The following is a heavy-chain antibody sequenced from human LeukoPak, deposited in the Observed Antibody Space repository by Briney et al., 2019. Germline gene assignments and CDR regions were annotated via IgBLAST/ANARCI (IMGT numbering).Heavy chain of an antibody. CDR3: TSGTLSYYYMDV. J-gene: IGHJ6*03. D-gene: IGHD1-14*01. CDR2: IHNSGIT. CDR1: GVSISSYY. V-gene: IGHV4-59*01. Sequence: SETLSLTCTVSGVSISSYYWSWIRQPPGKGLEWIGYIHNSGITNYNPSLKSRVTISVDTSKNQFSLKLSSVTAADTAVYYCTSGTLSYYYMDVWGKGTTVTISS.